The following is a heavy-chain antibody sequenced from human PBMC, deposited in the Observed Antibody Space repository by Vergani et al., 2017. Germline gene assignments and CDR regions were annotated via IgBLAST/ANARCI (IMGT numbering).Heavy chain of an antibody. D-gene: IGHD6-19*01. J-gene: IGHJ5*02. V-gene: IGHV4-39*01. CDR2: IYYSGST. CDR1: GASIRSSNYY. Sequence: QLQLQESGPGLVKPSATLSLTCSVSGASIRSSNYYWGWIRQPPGKGLEWIASIYYSGSTYYNPSLKSRVTISVDTSKNQFSLKLSSVTAADTAVYFCARHSTVEWLVKLGWIDPWVQGSLGTDSP. CDR3: ARHSTVEWLVKLGWIDP.